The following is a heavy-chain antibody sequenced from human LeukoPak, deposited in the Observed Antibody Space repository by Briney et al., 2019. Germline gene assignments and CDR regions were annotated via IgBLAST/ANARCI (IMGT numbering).Heavy chain of an antibody. CDR2: ISGDGGST. CDR1: GFTFDDYA. Sequence: GGSLRLSCAASGFTFDDYAMHWVRQAPGKGLEWASLISGDGGSTYYADSVKGRFTISRDNSKNSLYLQMNSLRTEDTALYYCAKLHYWSGYYDYWGQGTLVTVSS. J-gene: IGHJ4*02. V-gene: IGHV3-43*02. D-gene: IGHD3-3*02. CDR3: AKLHYWSGYYDY.